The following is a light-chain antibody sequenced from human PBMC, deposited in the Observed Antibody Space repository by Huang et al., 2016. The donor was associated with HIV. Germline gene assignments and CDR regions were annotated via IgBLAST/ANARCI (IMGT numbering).Light chain of an antibody. CDR1: QSISNY. J-gene: IGKJ1*01. CDR2: GAS. V-gene: IGKV1-39*01. CDR3: QQSYNTPPT. Sequence: DIQMTQSPASLSASVGDRVTITCRATQSISNYVNWYQQKPEKAPTLLIYGASTLQSGVPSRFSGSGSGTDFTLTISSLQPEDFTTYYCQQSYNTPPTFGQGTKVEI.